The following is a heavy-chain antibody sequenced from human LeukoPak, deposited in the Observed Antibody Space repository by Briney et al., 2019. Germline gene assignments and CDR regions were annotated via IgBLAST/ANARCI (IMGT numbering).Heavy chain of an antibody. D-gene: IGHD2-2*01. CDR2: IYYSGST. J-gene: IGHJ3*02. CDR1: GGSISSGDYY. Sequence: SETPSLTCTVSGGSISSGDYYWSWIRQPPGKGLDWIGYIYYSGSTYYNPSLKSRVTISVDTSKNQFSLKLSSVTAADTAVYYCARGEDIVVVPAAKRGAFDIWGQGTMVTVSS. V-gene: IGHV4-30-4*01. CDR3: ARGEDIVVVPAAKRGAFDI.